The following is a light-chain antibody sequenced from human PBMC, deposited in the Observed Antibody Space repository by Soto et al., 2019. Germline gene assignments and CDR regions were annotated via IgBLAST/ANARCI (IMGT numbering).Light chain of an antibody. J-gene: IGLJ2*01. V-gene: IGLV2-14*01. CDR2: GVS. CDR1: SNDVGGYNY. Sequence: QSALTQPASVSGSPGQSITISCTGSSNDVGGYNYVSWYQQHPGKAPKLMIYGVSNRPSGVSNRFSGSKSGNTASLTISGLQAEDVADYYCSSYTNSDTPGVFGGGTKVTVL. CDR3: SSYTNSDTPGV.